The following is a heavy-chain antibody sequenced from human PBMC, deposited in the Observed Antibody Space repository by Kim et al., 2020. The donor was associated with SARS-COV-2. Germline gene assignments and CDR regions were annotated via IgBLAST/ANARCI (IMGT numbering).Heavy chain of an antibody. CDR1: GGSISSSSYY. V-gene: IGHV4-39*01. Sequence: SETLSLTCTVSGGSISSSSYYWGRIRQPPGKGLEWIGSIYYSGSTYYNPSLKSRVTISVDTSKNQFSLKLSSVTAADTAVYYCARPAVLQGLGWFDPWGQGTLVTVSS. D-gene: IGHD6-6*01. CDR3: ARPAVLQGLGWFDP. CDR2: IYYSGST. J-gene: IGHJ5*02.